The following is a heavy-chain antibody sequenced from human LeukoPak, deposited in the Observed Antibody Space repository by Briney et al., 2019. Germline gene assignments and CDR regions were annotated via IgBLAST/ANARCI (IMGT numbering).Heavy chain of an antibody. D-gene: IGHD3-10*01. CDR3: AKGARSSIWQDGSGRGFYFDY. V-gene: IGHV3-23*01. Sequence: PGGSLRLSCAASGFTFSSYGMSWVRQAPGKGLEWVSAISGSGGSTYYADSVKGRFTISRDNSKNTLYLQMNSLRAEDTAVYYCAKGARSSIWQDGSGRGFYFDYWGQGTLVTVSS. CDR2: ISGSGGST. J-gene: IGHJ4*02. CDR1: GFTFSSYG.